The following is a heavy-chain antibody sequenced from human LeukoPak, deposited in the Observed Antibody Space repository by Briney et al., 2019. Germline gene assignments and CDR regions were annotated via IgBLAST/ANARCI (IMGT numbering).Heavy chain of an antibody. Sequence: EASVKVSFKASGYPFTRYYINWVRQAPGQGLEWMGWISAYNGDTNYAQNLQGRVTMTTDTSTDTAYMELRSLRSDDTAVYYCARDGLSYTNPNNWFDPWGQGTLVTVSS. D-gene: IGHD2-2*02. CDR1: GYPFTRYY. CDR3: ARDGLSYTNPNNWFDP. CDR2: ISAYNGDT. V-gene: IGHV1-18*01. J-gene: IGHJ5*02.